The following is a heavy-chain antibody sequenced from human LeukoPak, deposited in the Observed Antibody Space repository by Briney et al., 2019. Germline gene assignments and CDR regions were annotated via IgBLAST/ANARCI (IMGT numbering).Heavy chain of an antibody. CDR2: ITSSSTNI. CDR1: GFTFSTYS. CDR3: SRSYSYGFWFPFYY. V-gene: IGHV3-21*01. Sequence: PGGSLRLSCAASGFTFSTYSVHWVRQAPGKGLEWVSSITSSSTNIYYADSVKGRFTISRDNAKNSLYLQMNSLSAEDTAVYYCSRSYSYGFWFPFYYWGQGTLVTVSS. D-gene: IGHD5-18*01. J-gene: IGHJ4*02.